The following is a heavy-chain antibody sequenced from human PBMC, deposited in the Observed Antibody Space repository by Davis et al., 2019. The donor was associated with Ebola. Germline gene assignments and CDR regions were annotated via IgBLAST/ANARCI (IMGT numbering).Heavy chain of an antibody. CDR1: GFDFSSSW. V-gene: IGHV3-7*01. D-gene: IGHD2-8*01. J-gene: IGHJ3*01. CDR3: ARSKWPDAFDL. Sequence: GESLKISCDASGFDFSSSWMTWVRLAPGKGLEWVADISQDQRQKDYVDSVKGRFTISRDNAKNSMYLQMNSLRAEDTAMYYCARSKWPDAFDLWGQGTMVTVS. CDR2: ISQDQRQK.